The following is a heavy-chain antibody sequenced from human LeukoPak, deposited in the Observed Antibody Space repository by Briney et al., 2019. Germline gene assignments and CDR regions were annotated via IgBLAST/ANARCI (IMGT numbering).Heavy chain of an antibody. Sequence: SETLSLTCTVSGGSISSYYWSWIRLPPGKGLEWIGYIYYSGSTNYNPSLKSRVTISVDTSKNQFSLKLSSVTAADTAVYYCASGIDSSGYYPGDYWGQGTLVTVSS. CDR2: IYYSGST. J-gene: IGHJ4*02. CDR1: GGSISSYY. D-gene: IGHD3-22*01. V-gene: IGHV4-59*01. CDR3: ASGIDSSGYYPGDY.